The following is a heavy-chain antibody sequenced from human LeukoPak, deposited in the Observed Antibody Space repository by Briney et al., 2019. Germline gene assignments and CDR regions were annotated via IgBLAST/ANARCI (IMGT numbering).Heavy chain of an antibody. CDR1: RGSISSSRYY. V-gene: IGHV4-39*01. J-gene: IGHJ4*02. D-gene: IGHD3-10*01. Sequence: SETLSLTCTVSRGSISSSRYYWGWIRQPPGKGLEWIGSIYYSGSTYYNPSLKSRVTISVDTSKNQFSLKLSPVTAADTAVYYCARGIITGYYFDYWGQGTLVTVSS. CDR3: ARGIITGYYFDY. CDR2: IYYSGST.